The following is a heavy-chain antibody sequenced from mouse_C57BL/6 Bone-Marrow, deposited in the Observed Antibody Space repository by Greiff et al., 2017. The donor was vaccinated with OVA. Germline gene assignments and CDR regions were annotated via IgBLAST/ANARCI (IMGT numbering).Heavy chain of an antibody. V-gene: IGHV1-26*01. CDR2: INPNNGGT. CDR1: GYTFTDYY. J-gene: IGHJ1*03. CDR3: ARWPGGYGSSYGYFDV. Sequence: EVQLQQSGPELVKPGASVKISCKASGYTFTDYYMNWVKQSHGKSLEWIGDINPNNGGTSYNQKFKGKATLTVDKSSSTAYMELRSLTSEDSAVYYCARWPGGYGSSYGYFDVWGTGTTVTVSS. D-gene: IGHD1-1*01.